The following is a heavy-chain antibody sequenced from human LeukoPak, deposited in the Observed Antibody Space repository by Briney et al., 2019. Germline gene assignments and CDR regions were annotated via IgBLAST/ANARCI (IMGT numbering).Heavy chain of an antibody. D-gene: IGHD3-22*01. J-gene: IGHJ4*02. CDR1: GFGFSGNS. CDR2: ISRTSTYI. V-gene: IGHV3-21*01. Sequence: GGSLRLSCVGSGFGFSGNSMNWVRQAPGKGLEWVSGISRTSTYIYYADSVQGRFTISRDNAKNSLYLQMDSLRAEDTAVYYCARDFVNSGYYFDYWGQGTQVTVSS. CDR3: ARDFVNSGYYFDY.